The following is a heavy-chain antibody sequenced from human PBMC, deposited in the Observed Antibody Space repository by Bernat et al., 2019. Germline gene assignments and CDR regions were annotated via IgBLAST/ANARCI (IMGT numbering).Heavy chain of an antibody. CDR3: AHEGGRGSGWAFDY. D-gene: IGHD3-10*01. J-gene: IGHJ4*02. V-gene: IGHV2-5*02. CDR1: GLSLSTSGEG. CDR2: LYWDDDK. Sequence: QITLKESGPTLVNPTQTLTLTCTFSGLSLSTSGEGVGWIRQLPGKALEWLALLYWDDDKRYSPSLKNRLTITKDTSKNQVVLTMTNMDTVDTATYYCAHEGGRGSGWAFDYWGQGTLVTVSS.